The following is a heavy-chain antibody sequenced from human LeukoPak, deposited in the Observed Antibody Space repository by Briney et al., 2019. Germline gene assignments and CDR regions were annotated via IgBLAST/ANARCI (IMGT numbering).Heavy chain of an antibody. Sequence: GASVKVSCKASGYTFTGYYMHWVRQAPGQGLEWMGWINPNSGGTNYAQKFQGRVTMTRDTSISTAYMELSRLGSDDTAVYYCARCVKDPYYDYAWGSYGAFDIWGQGTMVTVSS. J-gene: IGHJ3*02. D-gene: IGHD3-16*01. V-gene: IGHV1-2*02. CDR3: ARCVKDPYYDYAWGSYGAFDI. CDR1: GYTFTGYY. CDR2: INPNSGGT.